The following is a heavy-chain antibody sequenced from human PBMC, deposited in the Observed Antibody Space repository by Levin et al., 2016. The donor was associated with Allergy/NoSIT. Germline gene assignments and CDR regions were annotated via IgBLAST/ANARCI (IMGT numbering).Heavy chain of an antibody. CDR3: ARAYGDSLLAYYYYGMDV. D-gene: IGHD4-17*01. Sequence: PGKGLEWIGEINHSGSTNYNPSLKSRVTISVDTSKNQFSLKLSSVTAADTAVYYCARAYGDSLLAYYYYGMDVWGQGTTVTVSS. J-gene: IGHJ6*02. CDR2: INHSGST. V-gene: IGHV4-34*01.